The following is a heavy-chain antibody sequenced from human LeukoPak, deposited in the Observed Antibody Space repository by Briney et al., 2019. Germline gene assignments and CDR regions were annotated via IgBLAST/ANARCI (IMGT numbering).Heavy chain of an antibody. D-gene: IGHD6-13*01. J-gene: IGHJ4*02. CDR3: ARNLGIAAMNYLDY. Sequence: AASVKVSCKASGYTFSRYYMHWVRQAPGQGLEWMGWIDPNSGGTHYAQKIQGRVTVTRDSSITTVYMELSGLTYDDTAVYYCARNLGIAAMNYLDYWGQGTLVTVSS. V-gene: IGHV1-2*02. CDR1: GYTFSRYY. CDR2: IDPNSGGT.